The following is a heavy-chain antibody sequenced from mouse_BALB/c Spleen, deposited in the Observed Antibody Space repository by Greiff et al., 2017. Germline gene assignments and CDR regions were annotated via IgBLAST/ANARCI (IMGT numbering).Heavy chain of an antibody. Sequence: VQLQQSGPGLVAPSQSLSITCTVSGFSLTSYGVHWVRQPPGKGLEWLGVIWAGGSTNYNSALMSRLSISKDNSKSQVFLKMNSLQTDDTAMYYCASPFTTVVPYYAMDYWGQGTSVTVSS. CDR3: ASPFTTVVPYYAMDY. CDR2: IWAGGST. D-gene: IGHD1-1*01. CDR1: GFSLTSYG. J-gene: IGHJ4*01. V-gene: IGHV2-9*02.